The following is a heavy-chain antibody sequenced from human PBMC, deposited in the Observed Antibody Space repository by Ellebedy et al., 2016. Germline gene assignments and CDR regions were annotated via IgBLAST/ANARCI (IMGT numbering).Heavy chain of an antibody. J-gene: IGHJ6*02. Sequence: GGSLRLXXTASGFTFSSYGMHWVRQAPGKGLEWVALIWYDGSLKYNADSVKGRFTISRDNAKNTLYLQMDSLRAEDTAVYYCARDGYYGSGIFEVGMDVWGQGTTVTVS. CDR1: GFTFSSYG. D-gene: IGHD3-10*01. V-gene: IGHV3-33*01. CDR2: IWYDGSLK. CDR3: ARDGYYGSGIFEVGMDV.